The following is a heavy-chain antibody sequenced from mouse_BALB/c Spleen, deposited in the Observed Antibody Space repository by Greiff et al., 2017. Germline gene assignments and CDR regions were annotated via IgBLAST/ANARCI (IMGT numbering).Heavy chain of an antibody. Sequence: VQLQQSGAELARPGASVKLSCKASGYTFTSYWMQWVKQRPGQGLEWIGAIYPGDGDTRYTQKFKGKATLTADKSSSTAYMQLSSLASEDSAVYYCARSGYGIYAMDYWGQGTSVTVSA. CDR1: GYTFTSYW. CDR2: IYPGDGDT. D-gene: IGHD1-1*02. V-gene: IGHV1-87*01. CDR3: ARSGYGIYAMDY. J-gene: IGHJ4*01.